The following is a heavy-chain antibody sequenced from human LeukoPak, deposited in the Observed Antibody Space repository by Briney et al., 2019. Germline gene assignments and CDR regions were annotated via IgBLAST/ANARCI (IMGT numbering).Heavy chain of an antibody. J-gene: IGHJ4*02. Sequence: SETLSLTCAVYGGSFSGYYWSWIRQPPGKGLEWIGEINHSGSTNYNPSLKSRVTISVDTSKNQFSLKLSSATAADTAVYYCARGYSSTYYFDYWGQGTLVTVSS. D-gene: IGHD6-6*01. CDR1: GGSFSGYY. CDR2: INHSGST. CDR3: ARGYSSTYYFDY. V-gene: IGHV4-34*01.